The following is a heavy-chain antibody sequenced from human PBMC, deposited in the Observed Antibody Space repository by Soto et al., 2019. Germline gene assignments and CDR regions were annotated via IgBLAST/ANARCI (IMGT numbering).Heavy chain of an antibody. CDR3: AHSHSSGWYSFPYFDY. D-gene: IGHD6-19*01. CDR1: GFSLSTSGVG. Sequence: QITLKESGPPLVKPTQTLTLTCTFSGFSLSTSGVGVGWIRQPPGKALEWLALIYWDDDKRYSPSLKSRLTNTKDPPKSQVVLNMNHMDPVDTATFYCAHSHSSGWYSFPYFDYWGQGTLVTVSS. J-gene: IGHJ4*02. CDR2: IYWDDDK. V-gene: IGHV2-5*02.